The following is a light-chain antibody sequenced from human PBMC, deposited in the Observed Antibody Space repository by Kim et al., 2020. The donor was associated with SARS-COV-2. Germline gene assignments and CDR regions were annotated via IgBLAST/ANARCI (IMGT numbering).Light chain of an antibody. CDR2: DAF. CDR1: ENINRN. Sequence: SRGERATLTCRASENINRNLAWYQQRPGRAQRVLIYDAFTRATGIRARFSGSGSGTDFTLSITSLQSEDVAVYYCQKYENWPRTLGQGTKVDIK. V-gene: IGKV3-15*01. CDR3: QKYENWPRT. J-gene: IGKJ1*01.